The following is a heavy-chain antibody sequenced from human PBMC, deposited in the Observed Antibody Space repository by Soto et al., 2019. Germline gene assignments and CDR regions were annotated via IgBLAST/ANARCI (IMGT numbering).Heavy chain of an antibody. CDR3: AKGGYIYGLDP. D-gene: IGHD5-18*01. V-gene: IGHV3-23*01. J-gene: IGHJ5*02. CDR2: LTDSGGST. CDR1: GFIFSSYA. Sequence: PGGSLRLSCAASGFIFSSYAMSWVRQAPGKGLEWVSALTDSGGSTYYGDSVQGRFTITRDNSKNTLYLQMNSLRAEDSAVYYCAKGGYIYGLDPWGQGTLVTVSS.